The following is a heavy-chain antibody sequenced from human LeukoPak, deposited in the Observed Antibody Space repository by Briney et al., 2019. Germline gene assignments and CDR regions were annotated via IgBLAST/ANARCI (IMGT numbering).Heavy chain of an antibody. CDR3: AKGELTIQLWSLGDY. V-gene: IGHV3-23*01. CDR1: GFTFSNYG. D-gene: IGHD5-18*01. CDR2: ISGSGGST. J-gene: IGHJ4*02. Sequence: GGTLRLSCAASGFTFSNYGLSWVRQAPGKGLEWVSAISGSGGSTYYADSVKGRFTISRDNSKNTLYLQMNSLRAEDTAVYYCAKGELTIQLWSLGDYWGQGTLVTVSS.